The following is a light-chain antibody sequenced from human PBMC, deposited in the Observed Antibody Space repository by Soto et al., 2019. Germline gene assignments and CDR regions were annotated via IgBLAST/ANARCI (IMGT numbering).Light chain of an antibody. CDR2: GAS. CDR1: QSVGRNY. Sequence: EIVLTQSPGALSVSPGERATLSCRASQSVGRNYLAWYQQKPGQAPRLLIYGASSRATGIPDRFSGSGSWTDFTFTISRLEPEDFAVYYCQQYADSPLTFGGGTKVE. J-gene: IGKJ4*01. V-gene: IGKV3-20*01. CDR3: QQYADSPLT.